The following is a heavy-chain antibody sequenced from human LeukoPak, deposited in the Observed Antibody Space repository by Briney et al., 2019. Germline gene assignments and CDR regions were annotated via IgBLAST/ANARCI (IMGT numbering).Heavy chain of an antibody. J-gene: IGHJ4*02. Sequence: GGSLRLSCAASGFTFNNYAMTWVRQAPGKGLEWVSVVSGSGDNTNYADSVKGRFTISRDNSKNTLFLQMNSLRTEDTAVYFCARWGNDYSQFDSWGQGTLVTVSS. V-gene: IGHV3-23*01. CDR3: ARWGNDYSQFDS. CDR1: GFTFNNYA. CDR2: VSGSGDNT. D-gene: IGHD4-11*01.